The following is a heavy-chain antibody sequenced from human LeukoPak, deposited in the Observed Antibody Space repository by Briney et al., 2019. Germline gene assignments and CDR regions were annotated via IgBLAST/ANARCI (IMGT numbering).Heavy chain of an antibody. V-gene: IGHV5-51*01. Sequence: GESLKISCKGSGYSINNYWIAWVRQMPGKGLEWMGIIYPGDSDTRYSPSFQGQVTISADKSISTAYLQWSSLKASDTAMYYCARLLGGSYLYRVRYFDYWGQGTLVTVSS. CDR2: IYPGDSDT. J-gene: IGHJ4*02. CDR1: GYSINNYW. D-gene: IGHD1-26*01. CDR3: ARLLGGSYLYRVRYFDY.